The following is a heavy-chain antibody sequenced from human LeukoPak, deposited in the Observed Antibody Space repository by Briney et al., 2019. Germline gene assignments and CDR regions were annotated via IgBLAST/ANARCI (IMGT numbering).Heavy chain of an antibody. D-gene: IGHD1-26*01. CDR3: ARASGVGATDFDY. V-gene: IGHV4-61*02. J-gene: IGHJ4*02. CDR2: IYTSGST. Sequence: PSETLSLTCTVSGGSISSGSYYWSWIRQPAGKGLEWIGRIYTSGSTNYNPSLKSRVTISVDTSKNQFSLKLSSVTAADTAVYYCARASGVGATDFDYWGQGTLVTVSS. CDR1: GGSISSGSYY.